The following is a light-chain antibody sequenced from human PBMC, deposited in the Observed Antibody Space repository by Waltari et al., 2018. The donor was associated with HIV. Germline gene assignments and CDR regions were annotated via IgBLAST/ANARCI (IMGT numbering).Light chain of an antibody. J-gene: IGKJ1*01. CDR1: QSISGN. CDR3: QQYNKWPRT. CDR2: GAS. Sequence: EIVMTQSPAILSVSPGERATLSCRASQSISGNLAWYQQTPGQSPRLLIYGASTRAAGVPARFSGSGSGKEFTLTISSLQSEDFAIYYCQQYNKWPRTFGQGTAV. V-gene: IGKV3-15*01.